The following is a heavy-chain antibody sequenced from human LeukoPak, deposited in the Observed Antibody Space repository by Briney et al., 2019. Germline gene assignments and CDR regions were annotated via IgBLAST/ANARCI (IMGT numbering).Heavy chain of an antibody. D-gene: IGHD3-22*01. V-gene: IGHV4-34*01. Sequence: PSETLSLTCAVYGGSFSGYYWSWIRQPPGKGLEWIGEINHSGSTNYNPSLKSRVTISVDTSKNQFSLKLSSVTAADTAVYYCARGPSIVVPLTDRRFDYWGPGTLVTVSS. CDR2: INHSGST. CDR1: GGSFSGYY. J-gene: IGHJ4*02. CDR3: ARGPSIVVPLTDRRFDY.